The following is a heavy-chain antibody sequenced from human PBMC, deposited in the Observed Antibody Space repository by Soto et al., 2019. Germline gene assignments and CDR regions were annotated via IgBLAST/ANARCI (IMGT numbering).Heavy chain of an antibody. J-gene: IGHJ5*02. CDR1: GFSLSTSGVA. Sequence: QITLKESGPTLVKPTQTLTLTCSFSGFSLSTSGVAAGWIRQRPGKGLEWLALVYWDDDKRNSPSLRDRLNITKATSNTKFFLTVDNMDPADTATYSGARSQGYRIFGVLIGADWFDPLGQGIMVTVSS. CDR3: ARSQGYRIFGVLIGADWFDP. V-gene: IGHV2-5*02. D-gene: IGHD3-3*01. CDR2: VYWDDDK.